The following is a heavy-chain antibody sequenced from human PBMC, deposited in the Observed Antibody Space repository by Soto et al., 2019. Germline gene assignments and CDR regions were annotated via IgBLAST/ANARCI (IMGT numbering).Heavy chain of an antibody. Sequence: GGSLRLSCVASGFTFSSYGMHWVRQAPGKGLERVAIISYDGSNTYYADSVKGRFTISRDNSKNTLYLQMNSLRAEDTAVYYCARDFPGPFDYWGQGTLVTVSS. CDR3: ARDFPGPFDY. J-gene: IGHJ4*02. CDR1: GFTFSSYG. V-gene: IGHV3-30*03. CDR2: ISYDGSNT.